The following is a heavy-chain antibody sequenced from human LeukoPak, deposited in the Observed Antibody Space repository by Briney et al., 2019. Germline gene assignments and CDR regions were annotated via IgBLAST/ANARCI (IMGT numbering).Heavy chain of an antibody. D-gene: IGHD1-7*01. V-gene: IGHV1-8*02. Sequence: GASVKVSCKASGGTFSSYAINWVRQATGQGLEWMGWMNPNSGNTGYAQKFQGRVTMTRNTSISTAYMELSSLRSEDTAVYYCARAPTDNNWNYDGNYYGMDVWGQGTTVTVSS. CDR1: GGTFSSYA. CDR2: MNPNSGNT. CDR3: ARAPTDNNWNYDGNYYGMDV. J-gene: IGHJ6*02.